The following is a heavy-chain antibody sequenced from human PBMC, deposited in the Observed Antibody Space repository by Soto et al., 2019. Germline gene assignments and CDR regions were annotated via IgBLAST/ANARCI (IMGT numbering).Heavy chain of an antibody. J-gene: IGHJ4*02. Sequence: GGSLRLSCAASGFTFSSYGMHWVRQAPGKGLEWVAVISYDGSNKYYADSVKGRFTISRDNSKNTLYLQMNSLRAEDTAVYYCAKDQRGYSGYDYATLVSYFDDWGQGTLVTVSS. CDR1: GFTFSSYG. CDR3: AKDQRGYSGYDYATLVSYFDD. CDR2: ISYDGSNK. V-gene: IGHV3-30*18. D-gene: IGHD5-12*01.